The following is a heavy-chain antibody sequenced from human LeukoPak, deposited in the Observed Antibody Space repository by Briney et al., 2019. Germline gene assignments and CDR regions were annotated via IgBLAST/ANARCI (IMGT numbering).Heavy chain of an antibody. CDR1: GGSISSYY. V-gene: IGHV4-4*07. D-gene: IGHD3-9*01. Sequence: SETLSLTCTVSGGSISSYYWSWIRQPAGKGLEWIGRIYTSGSTNYNPSLKSRVTMSVDTSKNQFSLKLSSVTAADAAVYYCARDPGISTGYYYFDYWGQGTLVSVSS. J-gene: IGHJ4*02. CDR2: IYTSGST. CDR3: ARDPGISTGYYYFDY.